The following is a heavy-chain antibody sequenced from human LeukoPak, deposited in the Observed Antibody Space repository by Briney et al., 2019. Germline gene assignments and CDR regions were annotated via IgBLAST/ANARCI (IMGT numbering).Heavy chain of an antibody. CDR3: AKGNIVVVPAAIPDY. V-gene: IGHV3-21*04. Sequence: GGSLRLSCAASGFTFSSYSMNWVRQAPGKGLEWVSSISSSSSYIYYADSVKGRFTISRDNSKNTLYLQMNSLRAEDTAVYYCAKGNIVVVPAAIPDYWGQGTLVTVSS. J-gene: IGHJ4*02. D-gene: IGHD2-2*02. CDR1: GFTFSSYS. CDR2: ISSSSSYI.